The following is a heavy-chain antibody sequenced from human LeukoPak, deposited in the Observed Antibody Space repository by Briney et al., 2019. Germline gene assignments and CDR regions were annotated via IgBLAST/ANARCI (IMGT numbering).Heavy chain of an antibody. CDR2: ISGSGGST. CDR1: GFTFSGYA. V-gene: IGHV3-23*01. CDR3: AKVPHLYYGSGSYQLDF. D-gene: IGHD3-10*01. J-gene: IGHJ4*02. Sequence: GGSLRLSCAASGFTFSGYAMTWVRQAPGKGLEWVSVISGSGGSTYCADSVKGRFTVSRDNSKKALYLQMNSLRADDTAIYYCAKVPHLYYGSGSYQLDFWGQGTLVTVSS.